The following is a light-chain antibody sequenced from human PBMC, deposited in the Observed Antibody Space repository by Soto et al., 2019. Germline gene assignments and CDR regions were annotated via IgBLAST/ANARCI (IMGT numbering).Light chain of an antibody. Sequence: KRVTISCTGSSSNIGAGYDVHWYQQLPGTAPKLLIYGNTNRPSGVPDRFSGSKSGTSASLAITGLQAEDEADYYCQSYDSSLSAYVLGTGTKVTVL. V-gene: IGLV1-40*01. CDR2: GNT. CDR1: SSNIGAGYD. CDR3: QSYDSSLSAYV. J-gene: IGLJ1*01.